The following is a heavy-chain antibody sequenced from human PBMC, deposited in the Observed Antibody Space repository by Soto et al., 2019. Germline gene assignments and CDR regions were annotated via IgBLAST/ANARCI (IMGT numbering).Heavy chain of an antibody. D-gene: IGHD5-18*01. CDR3: AKELSHSYGYTRYYFYGMDA. CDR1: GFTFDNYG. CDR2: ISYDGSYK. V-gene: IGHV3-30*18. Sequence: GSLRLSCAASGFTFDNYGMHGVRQAPGKGLEWVSGISYDGSYKYYADSVKGRFIISRDNPKNTLYLQMNSLRTEDTAVYYCAKELSHSYGYTRYYFYGMDAWGPGTKVTVSS. J-gene: IGHJ6*02.